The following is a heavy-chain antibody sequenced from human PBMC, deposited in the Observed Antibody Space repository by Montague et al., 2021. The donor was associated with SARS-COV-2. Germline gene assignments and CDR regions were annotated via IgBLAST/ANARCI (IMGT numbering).Heavy chain of an antibody. CDR2: ISYDGSNK. V-gene: IGHV3-30-3*01. CDR1: GFTFSSYA. J-gene: IGHJ6*01. CDR3: ASEITPRYGMDI. D-gene: IGHD3-16*01. Sequence: SLRLSCAASGFTFSSYAMHWVRQAPGKGLEWVAVISYDGSNKYYADSVKGRFTISRDNSKNTLYLQMNSLRAEDTAVYYCASEITPRYGMDIWCQGTTVTV.